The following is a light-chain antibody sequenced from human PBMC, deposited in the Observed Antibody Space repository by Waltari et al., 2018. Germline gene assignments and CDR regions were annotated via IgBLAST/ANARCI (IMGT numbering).Light chain of an antibody. V-gene: IGKV3-11*01. J-gene: IGKJ4*01. CDR1: QSVSSY. CDR2: DAS. Sequence: IVLTQSPXTLSLSPGXXATLSCRASQSVSSYLAWYQQKPGQAPRLLIYDASNRATGIPAXXSGSGXXTDFTLTIXXXEPEDXXXYYCQQRSNWPQTXXXXTKVEI. CDR3: QQRSNWPQT.